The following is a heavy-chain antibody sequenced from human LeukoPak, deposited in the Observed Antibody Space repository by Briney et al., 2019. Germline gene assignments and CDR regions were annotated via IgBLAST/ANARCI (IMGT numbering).Heavy chain of an antibody. Sequence: PSETLSLTCTVSGGSISSYYWSWIRQPPGKGLEWIGDIYYSGSTTYNPSLKSRVTISVDTSKNQFSLKLSSVTAADTAVYYCARQSSGYSYGYGWFDPWGQGTLVTVSS. D-gene: IGHD5-18*01. J-gene: IGHJ5*02. CDR1: GGSISSYY. V-gene: IGHV4-59*08. CDR2: IYYSGST. CDR3: ARQSSGYSYGYGWFDP.